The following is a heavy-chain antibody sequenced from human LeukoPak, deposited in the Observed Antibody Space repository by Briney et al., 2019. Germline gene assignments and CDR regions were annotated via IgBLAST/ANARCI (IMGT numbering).Heavy chain of an antibody. CDR1: GGSFSGYY. CDR2: INHSGST. D-gene: IGHD6-19*01. J-gene: IGHJ5*02. Sequence: SETLSLTCAVYGGSFSGYYWSWIREPPGKGLEWIGEINHSGSTNYSPSLKSRVTISVDTSKNQFSLKLSSVTAADTAVYYCARGFISGWGFSYWFDPWGQGTLVTVSS. V-gene: IGHV4-34*01. CDR3: ARGFISGWGFSYWFDP.